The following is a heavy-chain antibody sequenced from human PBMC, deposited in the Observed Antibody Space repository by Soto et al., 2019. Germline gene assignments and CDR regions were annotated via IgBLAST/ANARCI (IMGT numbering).Heavy chain of an antibody. D-gene: IGHD1-20*01. J-gene: IGHJ3*02. V-gene: IGHV3-74*01. CDR1: GFTFSSYW. CDR3: ARAGWYGAFDI. Sequence: PWGVLRLSCAASGFTFSSYWMHWVRQAPGKGLVWVSRINSDGSSTSYADSVKGRFTISRDNAKNTLYLQMNSLRAEDTAVYYCARAGWYGAFDIWGQGTMVTVSS. CDR2: INSDGSST.